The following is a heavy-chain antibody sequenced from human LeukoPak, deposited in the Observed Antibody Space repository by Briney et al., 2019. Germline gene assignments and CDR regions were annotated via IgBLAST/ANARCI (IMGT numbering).Heavy chain of an antibody. CDR1: GFIFSTYW. CDR3: VRESFSRGDFN. Sequence: GGSLRLSCAASGFIFSTYWMAWVRQAPGKGLEWVATIKYDGDEKFYVDSVTGRFTISRDNAKNSLYLQMNSLTAEDTAVYYCVRESFSRGDFNWGQGTLVSVSS. J-gene: IGHJ4*02. D-gene: IGHD7-27*01. V-gene: IGHV3-7*01. CDR2: IKYDGDEK.